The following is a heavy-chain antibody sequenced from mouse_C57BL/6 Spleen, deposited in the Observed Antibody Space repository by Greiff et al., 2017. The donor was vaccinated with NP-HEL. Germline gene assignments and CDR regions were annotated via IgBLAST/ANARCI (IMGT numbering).Heavy chain of an antibody. CDR3: ARRSGSSLYYAMDY. CDR1: GYTFTSYW. Sequence: VQLQQPGAELVRPGSSVKLSCKASGYTFTSYWMHWVKQRPIQGLEWIGNIDPSDSETHYNQKFKDKATLTVDKSSSTAYMQLSSLTSEDSAVYYCARRSGSSLYYAMDYWGKGTSVTVSS. D-gene: IGHD1-1*01. CDR2: IDPSDSET. V-gene: IGHV1-52*01. J-gene: IGHJ4*01.